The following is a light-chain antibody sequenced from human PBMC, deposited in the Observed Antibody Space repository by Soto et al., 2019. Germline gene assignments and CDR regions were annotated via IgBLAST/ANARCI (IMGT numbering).Light chain of an antibody. CDR1: QGITNY. J-gene: IGKJ1*01. CDR3: HKYNSAPWT. CDR2: AAS. Sequence: DIQMTQSPSSLSASVGDRVTITCRASQGITNYLAWYQQKPGKVPKLLVYAASTLQSGVPSRFSGSGSGADFTLTISSLQPEDVATYYCHKYNSAPWTFGQGTKVEIK. V-gene: IGKV1-27*01.